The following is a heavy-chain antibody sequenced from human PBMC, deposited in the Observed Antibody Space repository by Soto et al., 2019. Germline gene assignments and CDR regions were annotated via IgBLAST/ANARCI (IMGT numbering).Heavy chain of an antibody. Sequence: GASVKVSCKASGYNFTSYAMHWVRQAPGQRLEWMGWINAGNGNTKYSQKFQGRVTITRDTSASTAYMELSSLRSEDTAVYYCARKKLLWPWFDTWGQGTLVTVSS. CDR3: ARKKLLWPWFDT. CDR1: GYNFTSYA. D-gene: IGHD2-2*01. CDR2: INAGNGNT. J-gene: IGHJ5*02. V-gene: IGHV1-3*01.